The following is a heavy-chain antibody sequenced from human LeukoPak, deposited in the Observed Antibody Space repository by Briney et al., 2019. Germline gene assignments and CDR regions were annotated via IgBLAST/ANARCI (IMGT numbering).Heavy chain of an antibody. CDR1: GFSFSSYA. CDR3: ASLAPPDYYDSSGYNWFDP. J-gene: IGHJ5*02. Sequence: GRSLRLSCAASGFSFSSYAMHCGRQAPGEGLEWVAVISYDGSNKYYADSVKGRFTISRDNSKNTLYLQMNSLRAEDTAVYYCASLAPPDYYDSSGYNWFDPWGQGTLVTVSS. D-gene: IGHD3-22*01. V-gene: IGHV3-30-3*01. CDR2: ISYDGSNK.